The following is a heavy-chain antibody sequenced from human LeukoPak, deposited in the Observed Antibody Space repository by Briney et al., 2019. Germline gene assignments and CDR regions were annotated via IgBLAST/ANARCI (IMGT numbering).Heavy chain of an antibody. CDR1: GFTFSSYA. D-gene: IGHD3-16*01. CDR3: ARATSWSVGGGNFDY. V-gene: IGHV3-64*01. CDR2: ISSNGGST. Sequence: GGSLRLSCAASGFTFSSYAMHWVRQAPGKGLEYVSAISSNGGSTYYANSVKGRFTISRDNSKNTLYLQMGSLRAEDMAVYYCARATSWSVGGGNFDYWGQGTLVTVSS. J-gene: IGHJ4*02.